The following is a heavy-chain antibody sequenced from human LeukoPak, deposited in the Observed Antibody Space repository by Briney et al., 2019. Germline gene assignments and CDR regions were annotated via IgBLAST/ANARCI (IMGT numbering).Heavy chain of an antibody. CDR3: ARQKGYSSGWYFDY. V-gene: IGHV4-39*01. CDR1: GGSISRSSYY. J-gene: IGHJ4*02. Sequence: PSETLSLTCTVPGGSISRSSYYWGCIRQPPGKGLEWIGSIYYSGSTYYNPSLKSRVTISVDTSKNQFSLKLSSVTAADTAVYYCARQKGYSSGWYFDYWGQGTLVTVSS. CDR2: IYYSGST. D-gene: IGHD6-19*01.